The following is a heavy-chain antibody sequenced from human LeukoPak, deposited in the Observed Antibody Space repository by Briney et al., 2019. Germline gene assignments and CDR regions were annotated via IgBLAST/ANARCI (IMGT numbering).Heavy chain of an antibody. CDR1: GYSISSGYY. Sequence: PSETLSLTCAVSGYSISSGYYWGWIRQPPGKGLEWIGSIYHTGNTYCNPSLKSRVTISEDTPKNHFSLKLSSVTAADTAVYYCARDNSGSSFDYWGQGTLVTVSS. CDR3: ARDNSGSSFDY. V-gene: IGHV4-38-2*02. CDR2: IYHTGNT. D-gene: IGHD1-26*01. J-gene: IGHJ4*02.